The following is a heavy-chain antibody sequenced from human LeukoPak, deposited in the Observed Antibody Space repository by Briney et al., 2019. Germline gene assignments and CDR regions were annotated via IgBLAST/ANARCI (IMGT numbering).Heavy chain of an antibody. Sequence: GGSLRLSCAASGFTFSGSAMHWVRQASGKGLEWVGRIRSKANSYATAYAASVKGRFTISRDDSKNTAYLQMNSLKTEDTAVYYCTRHTVVTGPFDYWDQGTLVTVSS. D-gene: IGHD2-21*02. CDR2: IRSKANSYAT. CDR3: TRHTVVTGPFDY. V-gene: IGHV3-73*01. CDR1: GFTFSGSA. J-gene: IGHJ4*02.